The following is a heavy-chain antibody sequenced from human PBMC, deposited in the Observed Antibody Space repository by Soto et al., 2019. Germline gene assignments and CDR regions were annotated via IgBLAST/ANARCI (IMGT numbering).Heavy chain of an antibody. CDR1: GGSISSSNW. Sequence: PSETLSLTCAVSGGSISSSNWWSWVRQPPGKGLEWIGYIYYSGSTNHNPSLKSRVTISVDTSKNQFSLKLSSVTAADTAVYYCARSHVYGDYVGYWGQGTLVTVSS. D-gene: IGHD4-17*01. J-gene: IGHJ4*02. V-gene: IGHV4-4*02. CDR2: IYYSGST. CDR3: ARSHVYGDYVGY.